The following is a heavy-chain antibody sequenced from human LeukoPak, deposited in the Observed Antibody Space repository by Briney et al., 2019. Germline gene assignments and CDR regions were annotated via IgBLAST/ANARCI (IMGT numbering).Heavy chain of an antibody. J-gene: IGHJ4*02. CDR3: ASGADYYDSSGPASN. D-gene: IGHD3-22*01. CDR1: GFTFSSYS. V-gene: IGHV3-21*01. CDR2: ISSSSSYI. Sequence: GGSLRLSCAASGFTFSSYSMNWVRQAPGKGLEWVSSISSSSSYIYYADSVKGRFTISRDNAKNSLYLQMNSLRAEDTAVYYCASGADYYDSSGPASNWGQGTLVTVSS.